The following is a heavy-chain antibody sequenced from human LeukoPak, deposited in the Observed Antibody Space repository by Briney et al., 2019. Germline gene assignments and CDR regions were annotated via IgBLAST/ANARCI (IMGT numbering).Heavy chain of an antibody. CDR3: AREGGSSSSLGY. CDR1: GFTFSSYG. J-gene: IGHJ4*02. V-gene: IGHV3-33*01. CDR2: IWYDGSNK. Sequence: GGSLRLSCAAPGFTFSSYGMHWVRQAPGKGLEWVAVIWYDGSNKYYADSVKGRFTISRDNSKNTLYLQMNSLRAEDTAVYYCAREGGSSSSLGYWGQGTLVTVSS. D-gene: IGHD6-6*01.